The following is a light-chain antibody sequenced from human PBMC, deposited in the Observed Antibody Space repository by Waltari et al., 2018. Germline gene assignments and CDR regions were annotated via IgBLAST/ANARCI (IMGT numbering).Light chain of an antibody. V-gene: IGKV1-12*01. CDR1: LGFSNW. CDR2: GAS. Sequence: IQMTQSPSSVSASVGDRVSISCRASLGFSNWLAWYQQQPGKAPRLLIYGASTVQSGTPARFTGSGSGTDFILTINGLQPEDFGTYYCQQTEGFPWTFGQGTKVEFK. J-gene: IGKJ1*01. CDR3: QQTEGFPWT.